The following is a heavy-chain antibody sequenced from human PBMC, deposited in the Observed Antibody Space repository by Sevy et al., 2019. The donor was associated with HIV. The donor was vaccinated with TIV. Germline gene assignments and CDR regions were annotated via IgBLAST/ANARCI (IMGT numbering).Heavy chain of an antibody. CDR1: GGSISSGGYY. CDR2: IYYSGST. Sequence: SETLSLTCTVSGGSISSGGYYWSWIRQHPGKGLERIGYIYYSGSTYYNPSLKSRVTISVDTSKNQFSLKLSSVTAADTAVYYCARGGPGGDYDFWSGYPLPLYYYYGMDVWGQGTTVTVSS. V-gene: IGHV4-31*03. D-gene: IGHD3-3*01. J-gene: IGHJ6*02. CDR3: ARGGPGGDYDFWSGYPLPLYYYYGMDV.